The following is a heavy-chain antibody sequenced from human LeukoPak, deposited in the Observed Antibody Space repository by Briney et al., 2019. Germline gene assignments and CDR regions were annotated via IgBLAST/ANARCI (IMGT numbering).Heavy chain of an antibody. CDR1: GGSISSYY. V-gene: IGHV4-59*01. J-gene: IGHJ3*02. CDR2: IYYSGST. D-gene: IGHD5-24*01. CDR3: TRASMSTILGAFEI. Sequence: SETLSLTCTVSGGSISSYYWSWIRQPPGKGLEWIGYIYYSGSTNYNPSLKSRVTISVDTSKNQFSLKLSSVTAADTAVYYCTRASMSTILGAFEIWGQGTKVIVSS.